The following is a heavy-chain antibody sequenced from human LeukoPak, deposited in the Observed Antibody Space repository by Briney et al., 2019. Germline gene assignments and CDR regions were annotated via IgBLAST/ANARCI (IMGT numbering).Heavy chain of an antibody. Sequence: SETLSLTCTVSGGSISSDSYYWSWIRQPAGKGLEWIGRIYTSGSTNYNPSLKSRVTISVDTSKNQFSLKLSSVTAADTAVYYCASEIWGSRGYGVYYYYYYYMDVWGKGTTVTVSS. CDR3: ASEIWGSRGYGVYYYYYYYMDV. CDR1: GGSISSDSYY. D-gene: IGHD5-12*01. V-gene: IGHV4-61*02. J-gene: IGHJ6*03. CDR2: IYTSGST.